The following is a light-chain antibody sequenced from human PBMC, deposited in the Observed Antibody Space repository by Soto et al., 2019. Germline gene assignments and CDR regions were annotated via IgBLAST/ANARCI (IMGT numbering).Light chain of an antibody. J-gene: IGKJ4*01. CDR3: QQYYNWPLT. CDR1: QSVSSD. V-gene: IGKV3-15*01. Sequence: EIVMTQSPATLSVSPGERVTLSCRASQSVSSDLAWYQQKPGQAPRLLIYGASTRATGFPARFSGSGSGTDFTLTISSLQSEDFALYYCQQYYNWPLTFGGGTKVKIK. CDR2: GAS.